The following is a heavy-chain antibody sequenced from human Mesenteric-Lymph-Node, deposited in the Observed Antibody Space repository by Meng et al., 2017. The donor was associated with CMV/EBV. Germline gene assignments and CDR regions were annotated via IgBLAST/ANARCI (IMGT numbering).Heavy chain of an antibody. CDR3: AREKYYYDGSGYYWDY. CDR1: GFTVSSTY. D-gene: IGHD3-22*01. J-gene: IGHJ4*02. CDR2: IYSGGST. Sequence: SGFTVSSTYMSWVRQAPGKGLEWVSVIYSGGSTYYAESVKGRFTISRDNSKNTLYLQMNSLRAEDTAVYYCAREKYYYDGSGYYWDYWGQGTLVTVSS. V-gene: IGHV3-66*02.